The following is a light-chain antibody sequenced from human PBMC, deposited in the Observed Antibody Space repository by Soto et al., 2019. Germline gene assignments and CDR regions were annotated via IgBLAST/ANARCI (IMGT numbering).Light chain of an antibody. CDR2: AAS. CDR3: QQYNIYPLT. CDR1: QDINSY. Sequence: DVQMTQSPSSLSASVGDRVTITCRASQDINSYLAWYQQKPGNAPKSLIYAASSLQTGVPSRFSGSESGTDFTLTIKSLQPVDSATYYCQQYNIYPLTFGGGTKVEIK. V-gene: IGKV1D-16*01. J-gene: IGKJ4*01.